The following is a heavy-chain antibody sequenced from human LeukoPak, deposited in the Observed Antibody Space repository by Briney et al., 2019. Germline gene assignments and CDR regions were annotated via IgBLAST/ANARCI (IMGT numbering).Heavy chain of an antibody. D-gene: IGHD2-2*01. Sequence: SQTLSLTCAISGDSVSSNSAAWNXIRQSPSRGLEWLGRTYYRSKWYNDYAVSVKSRITIKPDTSKNQFSLQLNSVPPEDTAVYYCARERQLPPKRFDYWGQGTLVTVSS. V-gene: IGHV6-1*01. CDR2: TYYRSKWYN. CDR1: GDSVSSNSAA. CDR3: ARERQLPPKRFDY. J-gene: IGHJ4*02.